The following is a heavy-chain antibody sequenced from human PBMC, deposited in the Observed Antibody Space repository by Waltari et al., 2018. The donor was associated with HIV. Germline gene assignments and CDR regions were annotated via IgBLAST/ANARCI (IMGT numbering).Heavy chain of an antibody. J-gene: IGHJ3*02. CDR3: AIIGYYGFDI. V-gene: IGHV3-48*03. CDR1: AVIFSNYE. Sequence: EMQLVGSGGDCLQPGGALRLSCAVYAVIFSNYEMNWVRQAPGKGLEWVSWISVSGAGTHYADCVKGRFTISRDNAKNSMYLQMSSLRVEDTAVYYCAIIGYYGFDIWGHGTMVTVSS. D-gene: IGHD3-22*01. CDR2: ISVSGAGT.